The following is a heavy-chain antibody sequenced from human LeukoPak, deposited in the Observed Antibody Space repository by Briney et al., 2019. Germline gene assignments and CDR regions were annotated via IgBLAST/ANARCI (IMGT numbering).Heavy chain of an antibody. J-gene: IGHJ6*03. V-gene: IGHV1-2*02. D-gene: IGHD4-17*01. CDR1: GYTFTGYY. CDR2: INPNSGGT. Sequence: ASVKVSCKASGYTFTGYYMHWVRQAPGQGLEWMGWINPNSGGTNYAQKFQGRVTMTRDTSISTAYMELSRLRSDDTAVYYCAVYGDRRYYYYYMDVWGKGTTVTVSS. CDR3: AVYGDRRYYYYYMDV.